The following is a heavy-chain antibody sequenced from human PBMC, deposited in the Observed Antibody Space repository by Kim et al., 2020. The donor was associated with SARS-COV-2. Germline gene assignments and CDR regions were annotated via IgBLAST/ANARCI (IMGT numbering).Heavy chain of an antibody. CDR3: ARDRYFDWLTGYGMDV. Sequence: GGSLRLSCAASGFTVSSNYMSWVRQAPGKGLEWVSVIYSGGSTYYADSVKGRFTISRDNSKNTLYIQMNSLRAEDTAVYYCARDRYFDWLTGYGMDVWGQGTTVTVSS. J-gene: IGHJ6*02. D-gene: IGHD3-9*01. CDR2: IYSGGST. V-gene: IGHV3-66*01. CDR1: GFTVSSNY.